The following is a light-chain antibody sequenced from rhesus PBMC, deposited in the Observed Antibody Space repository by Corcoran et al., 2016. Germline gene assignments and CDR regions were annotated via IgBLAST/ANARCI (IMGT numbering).Light chain of an antibody. Sequence: DIQMTQSLSSLSASVGDTVTITCRASQGISSYLNWFQQKPGKAPKFLIYAATTVQSGVPSRFSGSGSGTDFTLTISILPPEDFATYYCQQCKSYPWTFGQGTKVEIK. CDR1: QGISSY. J-gene: IGKJ1*01. CDR2: AAT. CDR3: QQCKSYPWT. V-gene: IGKV1-28*02.